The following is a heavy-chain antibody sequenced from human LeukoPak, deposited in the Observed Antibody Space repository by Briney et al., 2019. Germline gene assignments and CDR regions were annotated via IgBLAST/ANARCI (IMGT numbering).Heavy chain of an antibody. V-gene: IGHV3-23*01. CDR2: ISGSGGST. CDR3: AKALYCSGGSCPGSYFDY. Sequence: GGSLRLSCAASGSTFSSYAMSWVRQAPGKGLEWVSAISGSGGSTYYADSVKGRFTISRDNSKNTLYLQMNSLRAEDTAVYYCAKALYCSGGSCPGSYFDYWGQGTLVTVSS. D-gene: IGHD2-15*01. CDR1: GSTFSSYA. J-gene: IGHJ4*02.